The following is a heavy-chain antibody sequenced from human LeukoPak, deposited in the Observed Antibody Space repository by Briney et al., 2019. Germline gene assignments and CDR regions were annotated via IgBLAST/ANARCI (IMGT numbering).Heavy chain of an antibody. V-gene: IGHV3-53*01. Sequence: GGSLRLSCAASGFTVSSNYMSWVRQAPGKGLEWVSVIYSGGSTYYADSVKGRFTISRDNSKNTLYLQMNSLRAEDTAMYYCARLFLDYDILTGYPISYYFDYWGQGTLVTVSS. D-gene: IGHD3-9*01. CDR3: ARLFLDYDILTGYPISYYFDY. CDR2: IYSGGST. CDR1: GFTVSSNY. J-gene: IGHJ4*02.